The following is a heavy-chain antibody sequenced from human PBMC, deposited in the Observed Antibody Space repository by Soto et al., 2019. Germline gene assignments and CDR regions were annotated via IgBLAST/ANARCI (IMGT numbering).Heavy chain of an antibody. Sequence: SETLSLTCAVSGGSISSGGYSWSWIRQPPGKGLEWIGYIYHSGSTYYNPSLKSRVTISVDTSKNQFSLKLSSVTAADTAVYYCARVFGDGYGYYYGMDVWGQGTTVTVAS. CDR3: ARVFGDGYGYYYGMDV. CDR2: IYHSGST. V-gene: IGHV4-30-2*01. J-gene: IGHJ6*02. D-gene: IGHD5-12*01. CDR1: GGSISSGGYS.